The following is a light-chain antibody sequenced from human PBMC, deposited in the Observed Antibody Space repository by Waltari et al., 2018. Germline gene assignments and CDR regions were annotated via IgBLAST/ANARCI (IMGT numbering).Light chain of an antibody. CDR1: QSVTSIS. Sequence: RATLSCRASQSVTSISLAWYQQKPGQAPRLLIYSTSSRATDFSDRFSGSGSGTDFTLTINRLEPEDSAVYHCQQYDGSAVTFGGGTRVEIK. CDR3: QQYDGSAVT. CDR2: STS. V-gene: IGKV3-20*01. J-gene: IGKJ4*01.